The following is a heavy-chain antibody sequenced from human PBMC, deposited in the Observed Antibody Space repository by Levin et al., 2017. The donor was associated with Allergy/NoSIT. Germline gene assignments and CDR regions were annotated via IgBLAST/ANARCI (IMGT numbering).Heavy chain of an antibody. J-gene: IGHJ4*02. CDR2: IKQDGSEK. CDR1: GFTFSSYW. V-gene: IGHV3-7*01. CDR3: ARDRSIHYYDSSGYYSLYYFDY. Sequence: SCAASGFTFSSYWMSWVRQAPGKGLEWVANIKQDGSEKYYVDSVKGRFTISRDNAKNSLYLQMNSLRAEDTAVYYCARDRSIHYYDSSGYYSLYYFDYWGQGTLVTVSS. D-gene: IGHD3-22*01.